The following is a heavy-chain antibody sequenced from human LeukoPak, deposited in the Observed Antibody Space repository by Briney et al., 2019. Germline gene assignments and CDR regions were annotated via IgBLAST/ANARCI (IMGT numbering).Heavy chain of an antibody. CDR2: IYSGGST. CDR3: ARESGYAVGDF. D-gene: IGHD2-2*01. CDR1: GFTVSSNY. Sequence: PGGSLRLSCAASGFTVSSNYMSWVRQAPGKGLEWVSVIYSGGSTYYADSVKGRFTISRDNSKNTLYLQMNNLRADDTALYYCARESGYAVGDFWGRGTLVTVSS. V-gene: IGHV3-53*01. J-gene: IGHJ4*02.